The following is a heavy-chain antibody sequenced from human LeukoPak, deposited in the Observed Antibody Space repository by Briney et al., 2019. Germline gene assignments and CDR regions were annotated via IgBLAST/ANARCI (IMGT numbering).Heavy chain of an antibody. CDR3: ARVLSGITPDY. Sequence: GGSLRLSCAASGFTFSNFAMTWVRQAPGKGLEWVSTISESGGSTYYADSVKGRFTISRDNSKNTLYLQMSSLRTEDTAVYYCARVLSGITPDYWGQGTLVTVSS. CDR1: GFTFSNFA. J-gene: IGHJ4*02. CDR2: ISESGGST. V-gene: IGHV3-23*01. D-gene: IGHD3-3*01.